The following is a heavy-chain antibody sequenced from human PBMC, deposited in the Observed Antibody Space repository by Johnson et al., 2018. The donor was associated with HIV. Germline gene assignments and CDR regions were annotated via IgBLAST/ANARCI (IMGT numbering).Heavy chain of an antibody. V-gene: IGHV3-30*04. J-gene: IGHJ3*02. D-gene: IGHD5-24*01. Sequence: QVQLVESGGGLIQPGRSLRLSCAASGFTFSNYALHWVRQAPGKGLEWVAVISYDGSNKYYADSVKGRFTISRDNSKNTLYLQMNSLRTEDTAVYYCATSRRGGWLRRAPPYALDIWGQGTMVTVSS. CDR2: ISYDGSNK. CDR3: ATSRRGGWLRRAPPYALDI. CDR1: GFTFSNYA.